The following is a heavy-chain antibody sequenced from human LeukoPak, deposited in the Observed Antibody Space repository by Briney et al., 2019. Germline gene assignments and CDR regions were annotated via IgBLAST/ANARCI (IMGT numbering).Heavy chain of an antibody. Sequence: SETLYVTCAGTGGSISSGGYYWSWIRQPPGKSLEWLGCIYHSGSTYYNPSLKSRVTISVDRSKNEFSLKLSSVTAADTAVYSCARMVRGRGYYYYYMDVWGKGTTVTVSS. CDR1: GGSISSGGYY. CDR2: IYHSGST. J-gene: IGHJ6*03. CDR3: ARMVRGRGYYYYYMDV. V-gene: IGHV4-30-2*01. D-gene: IGHD3-10*01.